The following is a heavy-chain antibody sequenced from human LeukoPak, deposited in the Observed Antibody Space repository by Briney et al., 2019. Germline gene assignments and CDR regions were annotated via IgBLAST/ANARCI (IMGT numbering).Heavy chain of an antibody. CDR2: INSDGSKT. J-gene: IGHJ4*02. D-gene: IGHD6-19*01. V-gene: IGHV3-74*01. Sequence: PGGSLRLSCAASGFSFSSYWMHWVRHVPGKGLVWVSRINSDGSKTAYADSVKGRFTISRDNSKNTLYLQMKSLRAEDTAVYYCAKEYFVYSSGRLNFDDWGQGTLVTVSS. CDR3: AKEYFVYSSGRLNFDD. CDR1: GFSFSSYW.